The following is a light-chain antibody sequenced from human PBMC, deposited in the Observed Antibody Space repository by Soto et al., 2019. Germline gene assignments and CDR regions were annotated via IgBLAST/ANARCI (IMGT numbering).Light chain of an antibody. CDR2: DVS. CDR3: QQYGISPT. V-gene: IGKV3-20*01. J-gene: IGKJ1*01. CDR1: QSVSSNY. Sequence: EIVLTQSPGTLYLSPGERATLSCRSSQSVSSNYLAWYQQKPGQAPRLLIYDVSSKATGIPDRFSGSGSGTDFTLTISRLEPVDFAVYYCQQYGISPTFGQGTKVEIK.